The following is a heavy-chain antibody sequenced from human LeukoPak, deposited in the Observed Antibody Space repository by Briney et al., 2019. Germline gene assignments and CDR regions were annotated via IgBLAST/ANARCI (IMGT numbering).Heavy chain of an antibody. CDR2: INAGNGNT. J-gene: IGHJ5*02. CDR1: GYTFTSYA. CDR3: ARGLSIVVVVVGLDP. D-gene: IGHD2-15*01. V-gene: IGHV1-3*01. Sequence: ASVKVSCKASGYTFTSYAMHWVRQAPGQRLEWMGWINAGNGNTKYSQKFQGRVTITRDTSASTAYMELSSLRSEDTAVYYCARGLSIVVVVVGLDPWGQGTLVTVSS.